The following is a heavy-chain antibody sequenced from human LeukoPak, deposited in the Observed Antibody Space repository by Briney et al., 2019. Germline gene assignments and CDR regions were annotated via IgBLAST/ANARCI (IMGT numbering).Heavy chain of an antibody. Sequence: GGSLRLSCAASGFTFGSYWMSWVRQAPGKGLEWVANIKQDGSEKYYVDSVKGRFTISRDNAKNSLYLQMNSLRAEDTAVYYCARRYMDVWGKGTTVTVSS. CDR1: GFTFGSYW. J-gene: IGHJ6*03. V-gene: IGHV3-7*01. CDR2: IKQDGSEK. CDR3: ARRYMDV.